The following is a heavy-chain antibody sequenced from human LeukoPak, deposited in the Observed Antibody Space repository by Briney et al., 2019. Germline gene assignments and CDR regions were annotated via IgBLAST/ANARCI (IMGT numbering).Heavy chain of an antibody. CDR3: ARDGMYCSSANCYERDYYDYGMDV. V-gene: IGHV3-74*01. D-gene: IGHD2-2*01. Sequence: GGSLRLSCAASGFTVSKYWMYWVRQAPGKGLVWVSRINSDGASTTYADSVKGRFTISRDNAKNTVYVQMNSLRGEDTAVYYCARDGMYCSSANCYERDYYDYGMDVWGQGTTVTVSS. J-gene: IGHJ6*02. CDR1: GFTVSKYW. CDR2: INSDGAST.